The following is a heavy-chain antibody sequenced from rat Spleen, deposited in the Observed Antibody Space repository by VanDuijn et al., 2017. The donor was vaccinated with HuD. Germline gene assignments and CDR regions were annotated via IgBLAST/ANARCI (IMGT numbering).Heavy chain of an antibody. CDR1: GFIFSNYG. Sequence: EVQLVESGGGLVQPGRSLKLSCAASGFIFSNYGMHWIRQTPTKGLEWIASISNARGITYYPDSVKGRFTISRDIANSTLYLRMNSLRSEDTATYYCTRGYDGTYYYVNWFAYWGQGTLVTVSS. J-gene: IGHJ3*01. CDR2: ISNARGIT. D-gene: IGHD1-12*02. V-gene: IGHV5-19*01. CDR3: TRGYDGTYYYVNWFAY.